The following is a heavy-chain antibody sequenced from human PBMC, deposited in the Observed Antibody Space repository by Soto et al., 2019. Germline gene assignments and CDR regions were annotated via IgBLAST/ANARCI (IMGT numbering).Heavy chain of an antibody. Sequence: QITLKESGPPQVKPTQTLTLTCSFSGFSLSTSGVGVGWIRQPPGKALEWLALIYWDDDKRYSPSLKSRLTITKDTSHTQVVLTMTNIDPVDTATYSCALQRFGEFDYWGQGTLVTVS. V-gene: IGHV2-5*02. CDR3: ALQRFGEFDY. CDR2: IYWDDDK. D-gene: IGHD3-10*01. CDR1: GFSLSTSGVG. J-gene: IGHJ4*02.